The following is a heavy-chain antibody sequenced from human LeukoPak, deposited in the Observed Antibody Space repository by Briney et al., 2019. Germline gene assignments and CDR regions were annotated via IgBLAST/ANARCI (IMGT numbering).Heavy chain of an antibody. D-gene: IGHD2-21*01. Sequence: GRSLRLSCAASGFTFGSYAIHWVRQAPGKGLEWVAVISSDGSNKYYADSVKGRFTISRDNSKITLYLQMNSLRAEDTAVYYCAKGGAAYSYDYWGQGTLVIVSS. J-gene: IGHJ4*02. CDR3: AKGGAAYSYDY. V-gene: IGHV3-30*04. CDR2: ISSDGSNK. CDR1: GFTFGSYA.